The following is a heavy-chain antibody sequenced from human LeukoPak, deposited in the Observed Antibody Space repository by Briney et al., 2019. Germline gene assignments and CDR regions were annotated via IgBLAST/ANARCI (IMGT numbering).Heavy chain of an antibody. V-gene: IGHV3-43*02. CDR3: TKESGKFDY. J-gene: IGHJ4*02. CDR2: ISGDGVST. CDR1: GVPISMFI. Sequence: GGSLRLSCVDPGVPISMFIMSWVRQAPGKGLEWVSLISGDGVSTFYADSVKGRFTISRDNTKNSLYLEMNSLRTQDTAMYYWTKESGKFDYWGQGTLVAVSS.